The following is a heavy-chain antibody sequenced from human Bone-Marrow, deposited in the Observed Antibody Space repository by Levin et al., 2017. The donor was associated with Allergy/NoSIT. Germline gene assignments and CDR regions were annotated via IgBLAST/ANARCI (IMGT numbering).Heavy chain of an antibody. Sequence: GGSLRLSCAASGFTFSKYGMHWIRQTPGKGLEWVAVIFFDGFKEYYADSVKGRFTISRDNSKNTLHLQMNSLRPDDTAVYYCAKGYCGGDCPFPYYFDYWGQGTLVVVSS. CDR2: IFFDGFKE. CDR3: AKGYCGGDCPFPYYFDY. J-gene: IGHJ4*02. CDR1: GFTFSKYG. D-gene: IGHD2-21*02. V-gene: IGHV3-30*18.